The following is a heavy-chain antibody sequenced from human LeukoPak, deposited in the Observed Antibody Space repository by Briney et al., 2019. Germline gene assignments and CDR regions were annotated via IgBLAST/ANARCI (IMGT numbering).Heavy chain of an antibody. CDR1: GYTFTSYY. CDR3: ARRGNRHFDY. Sequence: ASVKVSCKASGYTFTSYYMHWVRQAPGQGLEWMGIINPSGGSTSYAQHFQGRVTMTRDTSTSTVYMELSSLISEDTAVYYCARRGNRHFDYWGQGTLVTVSS. CDR2: INPSGGST. V-gene: IGHV1-46*01. D-gene: IGHD2/OR15-2a*01. J-gene: IGHJ4*02.